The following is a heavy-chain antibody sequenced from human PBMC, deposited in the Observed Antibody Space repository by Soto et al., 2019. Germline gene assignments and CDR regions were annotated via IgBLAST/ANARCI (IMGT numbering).Heavy chain of an antibody. Sequence: GGSLRLSCAASGFTFSNAWMSWVRQAPGKGLEWVGRIKSKTDGGTKDYAAPVKGRFTISRDDSKNTLYLQMNSLKTEDTAVYYCTTERDIVVVPAAGYYYYMDVWGKGTTVTVSS. V-gene: IGHV3-15*01. J-gene: IGHJ6*03. CDR2: IKSKTDGGTK. D-gene: IGHD2-2*01. CDR3: TTERDIVVVPAAGYYYYMDV. CDR1: GFTFSNAW.